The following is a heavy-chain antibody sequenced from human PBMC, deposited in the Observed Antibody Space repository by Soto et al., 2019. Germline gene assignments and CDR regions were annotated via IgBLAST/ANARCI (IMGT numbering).Heavy chain of an antibody. CDR2: ISGSGGST. CDR3: AKDWWDSSSWSANFDY. D-gene: IGHD6-13*01. J-gene: IGHJ4*02. V-gene: IGHV3-23*01. CDR1: GFTFSSYA. Sequence: GGSLRLSCAASGFTFSSYAMSWVRQAPGKGLEWVSAISGSGGSTYYADSVKGRFTISRDNSKNTLYLQMNSLRAEDTAVYYCAKDWWDSSSWSANFDYWGQGTLVTVSS.